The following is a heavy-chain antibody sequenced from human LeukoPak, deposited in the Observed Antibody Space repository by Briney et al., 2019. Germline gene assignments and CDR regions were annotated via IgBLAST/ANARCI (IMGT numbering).Heavy chain of an antibody. J-gene: IGHJ3*02. V-gene: IGHV4-59*11. CDR1: GGSITSHY. CDR3: ARGDPAWDYDTSSYYPDAFDI. D-gene: IGHD3-22*01. Sequence: SDTLSLTCTVSGGSITSHYCNWIRQPPGKGLEWLGYIYYSGSTNYNPSLESRVTISVDTAKNQFSLKLRSVTAADTAVYYCARGDPAWDYDTSSYYPDAFDIWGQGTMVTVSS. CDR2: IYYSGST.